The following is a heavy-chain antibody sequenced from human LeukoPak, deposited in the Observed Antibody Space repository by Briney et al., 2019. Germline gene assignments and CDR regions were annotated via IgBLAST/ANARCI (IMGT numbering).Heavy chain of an antibody. J-gene: IGHJ5*02. CDR1: GYSLTDSS. D-gene: IGHD2-8*01. CDR2: FEPEDGKR. CDR3: AKGPGWQLMDWFDP. Sequence: GASVKVSCKVSGYSLTDSSMHWVRHAPGKGLEWMGGFEPEDGKRIYAQKFQDRLTLTEDTSTDTAYMELSSLISEDTAVYYCAKGPGWQLMDWFDPWGQGTPVTVSS. V-gene: IGHV1-24*01.